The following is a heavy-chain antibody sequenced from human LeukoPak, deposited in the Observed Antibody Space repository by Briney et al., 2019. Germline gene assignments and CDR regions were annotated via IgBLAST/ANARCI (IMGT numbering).Heavy chain of an antibody. CDR1: GYTFISYG. CDR3: AREGGVGPTAPPDYYSYQMDV. Sequence: ASVKVSCKASGYTFISYGITWVRQAPGQGLEWMGWISPYTTKTNFAQSLQGRVTMTTDTSTSTAYMELRSLRSDDTAVYYCAREGGVGPTAPPDYYSYQMDVWGKGTTVTVSS. D-gene: IGHD1-26*01. V-gene: IGHV1-18*01. CDR2: ISPYTTKT. J-gene: IGHJ6*03.